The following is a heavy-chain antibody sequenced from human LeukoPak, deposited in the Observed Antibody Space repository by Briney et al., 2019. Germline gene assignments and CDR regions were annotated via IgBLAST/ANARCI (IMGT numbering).Heavy chain of an antibody. V-gene: IGHV4-59*12. J-gene: IGHJ6*03. CDR2: IYHSGST. D-gene: IGHD2-15*01. CDR1: GGSIINYY. CDR3: ARVSCSGGSCYSFDYYYMDV. Sequence: PSETLSLTCTVSGGSIINYYWNWIRQPPGKGLEWIGEIYHSGSTNYNPSLKSRVTISVDKSKNQFSLKLSSVTAADTAVYYCARVSCSGGSCYSFDYYYMDVWGKGTTVTISS.